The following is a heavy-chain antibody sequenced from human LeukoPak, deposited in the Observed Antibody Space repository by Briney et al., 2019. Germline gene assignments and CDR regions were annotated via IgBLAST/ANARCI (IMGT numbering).Heavy chain of an antibody. J-gene: IGHJ6*02. CDR3: ARDASATVTGYYYYYGMDV. D-gene: IGHD4-17*01. Sequence: GASVKVSCKASGYTFTGYYMHWVRQAPGQGLEWMGWINPNSGGTNYAQKFQGRVTMTRDTSISTAYMGLSRLRSDDTAVYYCARDASATVTGYYYYYGMDVWGQGTTVTVSS. CDR2: INPNSGGT. CDR1: GYTFTGYY. V-gene: IGHV1-2*02.